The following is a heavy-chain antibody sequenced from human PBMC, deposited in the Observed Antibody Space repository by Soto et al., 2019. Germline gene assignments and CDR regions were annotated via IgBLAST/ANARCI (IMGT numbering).Heavy chain of an antibody. CDR3: ARTPGDGPGISWFDP. D-gene: IGHD7-27*01. J-gene: IGHJ5*02. CDR1: GGSISSGGYY. V-gene: IGHV4-31*03. Sequence: SETLSLTCTVSGGSISSGGYYWSWIRQHPGKGLGWIGYIYYIGSTYYNPSLKSRVTISVDTSKNQFSLKLSSVTAADTAVYSCARTPGDGPGISWFDPWGQGTLVTVSS. CDR2: IYYIGST.